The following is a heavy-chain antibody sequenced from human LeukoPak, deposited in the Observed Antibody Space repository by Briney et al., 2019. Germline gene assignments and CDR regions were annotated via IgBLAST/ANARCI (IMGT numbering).Heavy chain of an antibody. Sequence: ASVKVSCEASGYTFTGYYMHWVRQAPGQGLEWMGWINPNSGGTNYAQKFQGRVTMTRDTSISTVYMELSRLRSDDTAVYYCARVFVYGDYYDAFDIWGQGTMVTVSS. CDR2: INPNSGGT. CDR1: GYTFTGYY. CDR3: ARVFVYGDYYDAFDI. V-gene: IGHV1-2*02. J-gene: IGHJ3*02. D-gene: IGHD4-17*01.